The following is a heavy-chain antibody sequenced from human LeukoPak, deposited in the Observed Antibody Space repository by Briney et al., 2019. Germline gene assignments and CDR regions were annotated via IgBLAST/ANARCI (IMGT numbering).Heavy chain of an antibody. Sequence: SETLSLTCAVYGGSFSSYYWGWIRQPPGKGLEWIGSIYYSGSTYYNPSLKSRVTISVDTSKNQFSLKMSSVTAADTAVYYCARALGYCSGGSCLGGWFDPWGQGTLVTVSS. J-gene: IGHJ5*02. CDR2: IYYSGST. D-gene: IGHD2-15*01. CDR3: ARALGYCSGGSCLGGWFDP. CDR1: GGSFSSYY. V-gene: IGHV4-39*07.